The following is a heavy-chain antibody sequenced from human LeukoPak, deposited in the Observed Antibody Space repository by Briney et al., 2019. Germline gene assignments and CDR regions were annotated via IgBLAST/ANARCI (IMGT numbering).Heavy chain of an antibody. J-gene: IGHJ6*03. Sequence: GSLRLSCTSSGYIFSHYGMYWVRQAPGKGLEWVAVIWADGNKKYTADSVKGRFAISRDNSRNILYLQMSSLRAEDTAVYYCARDSTNSNYYMDVWGKGISVTVSS. V-gene: IGHV3-33*07. D-gene: IGHD2-8*01. CDR3: ARDSTNSNYYMDV. CDR1: GYIFSHYG. CDR2: IWADGNKK.